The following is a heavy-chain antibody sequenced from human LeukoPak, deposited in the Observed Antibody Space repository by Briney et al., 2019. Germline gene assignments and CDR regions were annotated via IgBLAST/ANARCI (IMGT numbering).Heavy chain of an antibody. D-gene: IGHD2-15*01. CDR1: GGSISSGGYY. CDR2: IYYSGST. Sequence: PSQTLSLTCTVSGGSISSGGYYWSWIRQHPGKGLEWIGYIYYSGSTYYNPSLKSRVTISVDTSKNQFSLRLSSVTAADTAMYYCARRDCSGGSCYFQPWGQGTLVTVSS. CDR3: ARRDCSGGSCYFQP. V-gene: IGHV4-31*03. J-gene: IGHJ1*01.